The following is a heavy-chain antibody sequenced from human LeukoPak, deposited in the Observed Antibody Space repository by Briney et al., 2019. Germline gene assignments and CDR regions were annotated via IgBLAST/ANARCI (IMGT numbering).Heavy chain of an antibody. J-gene: IGHJ5*02. CDR1: GGSVSGTGYY. CDR3: ASQAKWFGELSSWFDP. D-gene: IGHD3-10*01. V-gene: IGHV4-39*07. Sequence: SETLPLTCSVSGGSVSGTGYYWGWIRQPPGKGLEWIGSIYYSGSTYYNPSLKSRVTISVDTSKNQFSLKLSSVTAADTAVYYCASQAKWFGELSSWFDPWGQGTLVTVSS. CDR2: IYYSGST.